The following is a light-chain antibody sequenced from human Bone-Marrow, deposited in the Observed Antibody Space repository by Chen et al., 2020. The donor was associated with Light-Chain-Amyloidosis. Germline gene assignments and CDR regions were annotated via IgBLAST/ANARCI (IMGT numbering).Light chain of an antibody. CDR2: EVT. Sequence: QSALTQPASVSGSPGQSITISCTGTSSDVGGDNHVSWYQQHPDKAPKLMIYEVTNRPSWVPYRLSASKSDNTASLPRSGLQTEDEADYFCSSYTITNTLVFGSGTMVTVL. CDR3: SSYTITNTLV. J-gene: IGLJ1*01. CDR1: SSDVGGDNH. V-gene: IGLV2-14*01.